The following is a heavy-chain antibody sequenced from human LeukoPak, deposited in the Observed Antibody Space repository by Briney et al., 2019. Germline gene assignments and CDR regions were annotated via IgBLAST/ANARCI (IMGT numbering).Heavy chain of an antibody. CDR3: AKDRSEGKYGDEFDY. Sequence: GGSLRLSCAASGFTFSSYGMHWVRQAPGKGLEWVAVISYDGSNKYYADSVKGRFTISRDNSKNTLYLQMNSLGVEDTAVYFCAKDRSEGKYGDEFDYWGQGTLVTVSS. CDR2: ISYDGSNK. D-gene: IGHD4-17*01. V-gene: IGHV3-30*18. J-gene: IGHJ4*02. CDR1: GFTFSSYG.